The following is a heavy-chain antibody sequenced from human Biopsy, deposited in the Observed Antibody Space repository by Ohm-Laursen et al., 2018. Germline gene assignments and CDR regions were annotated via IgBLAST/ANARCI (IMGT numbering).Heavy chain of an antibody. D-gene: IGHD2-15*01. Sequence: SETPFLTCTVSGGSISNLYWSWLRQPPGKGLEWIGYMYYSGNTHYNPSLKRRVTISVDTSKNQLSHKLRSVTAADTAVYYCALETTYCSGNRCYPDGMDVWGQGTTVTVSS. CDR3: ALETTYCSGNRCYPDGMDV. V-gene: IGHV4-59*08. CDR1: GGSISNLY. CDR2: MYYSGNT. J-gene: IGHJ6*02.